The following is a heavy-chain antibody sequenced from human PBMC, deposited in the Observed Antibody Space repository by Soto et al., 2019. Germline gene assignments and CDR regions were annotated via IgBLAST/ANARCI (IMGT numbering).Heavy chain of an antibody. V-gene: IGHV1-69*01. CDR2: IIPIFGTA. Sequence: QVQLVQSGAEVKKPGSSVKVSCKASGGTFSSYAISWVRQAPGQGLEWMGGIIPIFGTANYAQKFQGRVTITADESTRTANMELSSLRSEDTAVYYCARGPTTVTTEQEYYFDYWGQGTLVTVSS. D-gene: IGHD4-17*01. J-gene: IGHJ4*02. CDR3: ARGPTTVTTEQEYYFDY. CDR1: GGTFSSYA.